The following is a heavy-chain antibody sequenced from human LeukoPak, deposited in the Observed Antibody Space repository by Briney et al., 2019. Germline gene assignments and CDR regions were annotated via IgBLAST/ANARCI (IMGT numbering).Heavy chain of an antibody. J-gene: IGHJ3*02. D-gene: IGHD4-17*01. Sequence: GGSLRLSCAASGFTFSSYGMHWVRQAPGKGLEWVAVISYDGSNKYYADSVKGRFTISRDNSKNTLYLQMNSLRAEDTAVYYCARDTVNYHDAFDIWGQGTMVTVSS. CDR1: GFTFSSYG. CDR2: ISYDGSNK. V-gene: IGHV3-30*03. CDR3: ARDTVNYHDAFDI.